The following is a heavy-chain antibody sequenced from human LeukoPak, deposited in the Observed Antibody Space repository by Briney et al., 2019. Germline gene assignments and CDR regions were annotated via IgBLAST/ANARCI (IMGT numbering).Heavy chain of an antibody. Sequence: GGSLRLSCAASGFTLSSYSMNWVRQAPGKGLEWVSSISSSSSYIYYADSVKGRFTISRDNAKNSLYLQMNSLRAEDTAVYYCARDPRGHRYFDLWGRGTLVTVSS. D-gene: IGHD3-10*01. CDR2: ISSSSSYI. CDR3: ARDPRGHRYFDL. CDR1: GFTLSSYS. V-gene: IGHV3-21*01. J-gene: IGHJ2*01.